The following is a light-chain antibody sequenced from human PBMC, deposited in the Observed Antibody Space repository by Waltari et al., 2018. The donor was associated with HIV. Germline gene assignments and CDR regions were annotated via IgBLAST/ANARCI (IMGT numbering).Light chain of an antibody. Sequence: QSVLTQPPSASGTPGQRVTISCSGSSSNIGSNTVHWYQPLPGTAPKRLIYSNHQRPSGVPDRFSGSKSGTSASLAISGLQSEDEADYYCAAWDDSLNGVVFGGGTKLTVL. CDR1: SSNIGSNT. V-gene: IGLV1-44*01. CDR3: AAWDDSLNGVV. CDR2: SNH. J-gene: IGLJ2*01.